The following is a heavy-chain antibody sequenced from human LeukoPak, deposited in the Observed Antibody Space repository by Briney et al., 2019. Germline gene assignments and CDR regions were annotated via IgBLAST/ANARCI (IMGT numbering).Heavy chain of an antibody. Sequence: PGESLTTSCQGSGYSFTNYWISWVRQMPGKGLEWMGRIDPSGSNTNYNPSFRGRVSISVDKSIATAFLQWSTLEASDTAMYYCARREPSGSFPLAFWGQGTLVIVSS. CDR1: GYSFTNYW. CDR2: IDPSGSNT. D-gene: IGHD3-10*01. CDR3: ARREPSGSFPLAF. V-gene: IGHV5-10-1*01. J-gene: IGHJ4*02.